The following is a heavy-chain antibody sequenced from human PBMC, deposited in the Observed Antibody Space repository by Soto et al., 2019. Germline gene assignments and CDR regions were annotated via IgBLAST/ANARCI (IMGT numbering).Heavy chain of an antibody. V-gene: IGHV3-7*03. CDR1: GFTFSIYW. CDR3: SRGSGDYDDYVWDYYYGMDV. CDR2: IKKDGSEK. D-gene: IGHD4-17*01. Sequence: PGGSLRLSCAASGFTFSIYWMTWVRQAPGKGLEWVANIKKDGSEKYYVESVTGRFTISRDNAKNSLYLQMNSLRADDTAVYYCSRGSGDYDDYVWDYYYGMDVWGQGTSVTVSS. J-gene: IGHJ6*02.